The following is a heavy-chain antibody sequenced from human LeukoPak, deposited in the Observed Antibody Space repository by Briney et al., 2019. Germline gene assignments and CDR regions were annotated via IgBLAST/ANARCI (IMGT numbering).Heavy chain of an antibody. CDR1: GFTFSSYA. Sequence: GGSLRLSCAASGFTFSSYAMSWVRQAPGKGLEWVSAINGSGGSTYYADSVKGRFTISRDNSKNTLYLQMNSLRAEDTAVYYCAKDWALTGYYSPVDYWGQGTLVTVSS. V-gene: IGHV3-23*01. D-gene: IGHD3-9*01. CDR3: AKDWALTGYYSPVDY. CDR2: INGSGGST. J-gene: IGHJ4*02.